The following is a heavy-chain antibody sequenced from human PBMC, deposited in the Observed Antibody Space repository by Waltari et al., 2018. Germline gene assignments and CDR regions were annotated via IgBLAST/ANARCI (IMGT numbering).Heavy chain of an antibody. J-gene: IGHJ6*02. CDR2: IDPSDSYT. V-gene: IGHV5-10-1*03. D-gene: IGHD2-15*01. Sequence: VQLVQSGAEVKKPGESLRISCQGSGYSFPSYWISWVRQMPGKGLEWMGRIDPSDSYTSYRPSFRGHVTMSADKSTNTAYLQWSSLKASDTAMYYCARPRKDCRGGSCYRDGMDVWGQGTKVIVSS. CDR3: ARPRKDCRGGSCYRDGMDV. CDR1: GYSFPSYW.